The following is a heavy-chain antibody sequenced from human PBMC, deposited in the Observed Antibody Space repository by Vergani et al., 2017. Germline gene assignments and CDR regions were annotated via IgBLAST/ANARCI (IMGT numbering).Heavy chain of an antibody. D-gene: IGHD6-13*01. V-gene: IGHV4-61*02. CDR1: GGSVRTSIGYY. CDR2: IFSSGTT. J-gene: IGHJ5*02. CDR3: ARDRMRIAAAGTWYNWFDP. Sequence: QVQLQESGPGLVKPSQTLSLSCTVSGGSVRTSIGYYWTWIRQPAGKTLEWIGEIFSSGTTNYNPSFKNRVTMSVDTSKNQFSLKLNSVTAADTAVYYCARDRMRIAAAGTWYNWFDPWGQGTLVTVSS.